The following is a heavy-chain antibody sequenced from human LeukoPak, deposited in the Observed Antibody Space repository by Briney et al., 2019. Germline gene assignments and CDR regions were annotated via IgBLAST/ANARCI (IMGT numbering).Heavy chain of an antibody. V-gene: IGHV4-34*01. CDR2: INHSGST. CDR1: GGSFSGYY. J-gene: IGHJ3*02. D-gene: IGHD6-13*01. Sequence: PSETLSLTCAVYGGSFSGYYWSWIRQPPGKGLEWIGEINHSGSTNYNPSLKSRVTISVDTSKNQFSLKLSSVTAADTAVYYCARGLGIAAEVDAFDIWGQGTMVTVSS. CDR3: ARGLGIAAEVDAFDI.